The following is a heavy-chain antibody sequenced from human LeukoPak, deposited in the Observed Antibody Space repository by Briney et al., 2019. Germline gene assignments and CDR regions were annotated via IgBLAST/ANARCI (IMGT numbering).Heavy chain of an antibody. V-gene: IGHV4-38-2*02. CDR3: ATTHDYTRGGYDY. Sequence: PSETLSLTCTVSSYSVSSGYYWGWIRQPPGKGLEWIGSIYHSGSTYYNPSLKSRVTISVDTSKNQFSLKLSSVTAADTAVYYCATTHDYTRGGYDYWGLGALVTVSS. CDR2: IYHSGST. CDR1: SYSVSSGYY. J-gene: IGHJ4*02. D-gene: IGHD4-11*01.